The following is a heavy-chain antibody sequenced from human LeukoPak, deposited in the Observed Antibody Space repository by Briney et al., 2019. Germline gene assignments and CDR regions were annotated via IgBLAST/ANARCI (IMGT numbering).Heavy chain of an antibody. CDR1: VGTFSIYA. Sequence: SVTVSFKASVGTFSIYAISWVRQAPGQGLEWMGRIIPIFGIANYAQKFQARVTITADKSTSTAYVELSSLRSEDTAVYYCARDLGDGGSCCLWYYGMDVWGQGTTVTVS. D-gene: IGHD2-15*01. V-gene: IGHV1-69*04. CDR3: ARDLGDGGSCCLWYYGMDV. CDR2: IIPIFGIA. J-gene: IGHJ6*02.